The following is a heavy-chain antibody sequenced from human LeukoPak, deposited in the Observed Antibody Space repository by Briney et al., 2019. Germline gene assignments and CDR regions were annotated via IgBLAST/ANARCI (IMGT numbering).Heavy chain of an antibody. CDR1: GFTFSSYA. CDR3: AKDLGAVVPAAMYYYYYYGMDV. J-gene: IGHJ6*02. D-gene: IGHD2-2*01. V-gene: IGHV3-23*01. CDR2: ISGSGGSI. Sequence: GGSLRLSCAASGFTFSSYAMSWVRQAPGKGLEWVSAISGSGGSIYYADSVKGRFTISRDNSKNTLYLQMNSLRAEDTAVYYCAKDLGAVVPAAMYYYYYYGMDVWGQGTTVTVSS.